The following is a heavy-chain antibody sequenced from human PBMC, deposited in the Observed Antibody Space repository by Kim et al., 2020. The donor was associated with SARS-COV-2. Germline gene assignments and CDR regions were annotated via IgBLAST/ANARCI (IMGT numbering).Heavy chain of an antibody. Sequence: DSVKGRFTISRENAKSSLYLQMNSVRVEDTGVYYCAGDPALGATDDAFDIWGQGTMVTVSS. V-gene: IGHV3-7*01. CDR3: AGDPALGATDDAFDI. J-gene: IGHJ3*02. D-gene: IGHD1-26*01.